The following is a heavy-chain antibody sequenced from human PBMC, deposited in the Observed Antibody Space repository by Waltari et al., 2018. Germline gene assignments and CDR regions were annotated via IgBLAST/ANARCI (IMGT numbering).Heavy chain of an antibody. J-gene: IGHJ4*02. CDR2: INPNSGGT. D-gene: IGHD6-19*01. CDR3: ASFMAVAEYYFDY. Sequence: QVQLVQSGAEVKKPGASVKVSCKASGYTFTGYYMHWVRQAPGQGLEGMGRINPNSGGTNYAQKFQGRVTRTRDTSISTAYMELSRLRSDDTAVYYCASFMAVAEYYFDYWGQGTLVTVSS. CDR1: GYTFTGYY. V-gene: IGHV1-2*06.